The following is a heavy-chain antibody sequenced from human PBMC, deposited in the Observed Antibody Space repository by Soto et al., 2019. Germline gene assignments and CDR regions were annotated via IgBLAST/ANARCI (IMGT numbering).Heavy chain of an antibody. CDR3: ARVGVGHYEFDY. D-gene: IGHD3-16*01. V-gene: IGHV3-74*01. J-gene: IGHJ4*02. Sequence: EVQLVESGGALVQPGGSLRLSCAASGFTFSSYWMHWVRQAPGEGLGWVSRIKTDGSSTSYADSVKGRFTISRDNDKNTMYLQMNSLRAEDTAVYYCARVGVGHYEFDYWGQGTLVTVSS. CDR2: IKTDGSST. CDR1: GFTFSSYW.